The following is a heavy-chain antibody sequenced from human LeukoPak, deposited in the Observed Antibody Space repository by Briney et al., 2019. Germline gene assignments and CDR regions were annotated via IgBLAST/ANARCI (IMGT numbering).Heavy chain of an antibody. J-gene: IGHJ4*02. CDR3: ARDREDIVATISLGY. D-gene: IGHD5-12*01. CDR1: GFTFSSYG. CDR2: IWYDGSNK. V-gene: IGHV3-33*01. Sequence: PGGSLRLSCAASGFTFSSYGMHWVRQAPGKGLEWVAVIWYDGSNKYYADSVKGRFTISRDNSKNTLYLQMNSLRAEDTAVYYCARDREDIVATISLGYWGQGTLVTVSS.